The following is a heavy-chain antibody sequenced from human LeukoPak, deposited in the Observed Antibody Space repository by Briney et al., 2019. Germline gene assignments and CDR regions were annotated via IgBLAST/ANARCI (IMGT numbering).Heavy chain of an antibody. CDR2: INPNSGGT. V-gene: IGHV1-2*06. CDR1: GYTFTGYY. D-gene: IGHD3-10*01. J-gene: IGHJ5*02. CDR3: ARGAYGSGSYYSNWFDP. Sequence: ASVQVSCKASGYTFTGYYMHWVRHAPGQGLEGLGRINPNSGGTNYAQKFQGRVTMTRDTSISTAYMELSRLRSDDTAVYYCARGAYGSGSYYSNWFDPWGQGTLVTVSS.